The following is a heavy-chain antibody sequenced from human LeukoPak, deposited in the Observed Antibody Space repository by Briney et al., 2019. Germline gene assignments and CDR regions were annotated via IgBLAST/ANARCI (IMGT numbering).Heavy chain of an antibody. D-gene: IGHD3-22*01. CDR3: ARGQDSSGYYGGFHYFDY. Sequence: PSETVSLTCTVSGGSISSYYWSWIRQPAGKGLEWMGRIYTSGSTNYNPSLHSRVTISVDTSKNQLSLKLSSVTAAATAVYYCARGQDSSGYYGGFHYFDYWGQGTLVTVSS. CDR2: IYTSGST. CDR1: GGSISSYY. J-gene: IGHJ4*02. V-gene: IGHV4-4*07.